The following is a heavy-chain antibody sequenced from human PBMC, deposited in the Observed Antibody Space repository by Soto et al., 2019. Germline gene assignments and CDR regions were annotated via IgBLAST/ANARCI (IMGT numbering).Heavy chain of an antibody. CDR3: ARYPYTSYCSDGSCSYDAFDI. V-gene: IGHV1-8*01. D-gene: IGHD2-15*01. J-gene: IGHJ3*02. CDR1: GYSFTSYD. Sequence: ASVKVSCKASGYSFTSYDVNWVRQATGQGLEWMGWMNPNSGNTAFAEKFQDRVTMTRDTPISTAYMEPSGLTSEDTAVYYCARYPYTSYCSDGSCSYDAFDIWGQGTVVTVSS. CDR2: MNPNSGNT.